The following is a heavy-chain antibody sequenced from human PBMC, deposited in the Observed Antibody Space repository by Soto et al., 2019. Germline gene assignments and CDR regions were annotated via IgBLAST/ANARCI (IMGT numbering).Heavy chain of an antibody. Sequence: QVQLQESGPGLVKPSETLSLTCTVSGGSVSSGSYYWSWIRQPPGKGLESIGYIYYRGRTTYNPSLKSRVTISVDTSKHQFSLKLSSVTAADTAVYYCEGAVNPISSDYWGQGTLVTVSS. CDR3: EGAVNPISSDY. D-gene: IGHD4-17*01. J-gene: IGHJ4*02. V-gene: IGHV4-61*01. CDR1: GGSVSSGSYY. CDR2: IYYRGRT.